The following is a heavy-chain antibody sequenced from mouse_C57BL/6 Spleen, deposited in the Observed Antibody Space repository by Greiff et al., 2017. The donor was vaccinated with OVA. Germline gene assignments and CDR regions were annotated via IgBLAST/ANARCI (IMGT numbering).Heavy chain of an antibody. CDR2: ISSGSSTI. CDR1: GFTFSDYG. V-gene: IGHV5-17*01. CDR3: ARSCGGDVGDY. Sequence: EVLLVESGGGLVKPGGSLKLSCAASGFTFSDYGMHWVRQAPEKGLEWVAYISSGSSTIYYADPVKGRFTISRDNAKNTLFLQMTSLGSEDTAMYYSARSCGGDVGDYWGEGTTLTVSS. D-gene: IGHD3-3*01. J-gene: IGHJ2*01.